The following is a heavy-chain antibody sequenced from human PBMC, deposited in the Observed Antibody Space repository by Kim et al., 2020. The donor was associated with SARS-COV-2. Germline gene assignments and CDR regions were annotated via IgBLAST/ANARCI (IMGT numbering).Heavy chain of an antibody. CDR2: ISGSGGST. V-gene: IGHV3-23*01. CDR3: AKLRLWEPSGAGEDY. Sequence: GGSLRLSCAASGFTFSSYAMSWVRRAPGKGLEWVSAISGSGGSTYYADSVKDRFTISRDNSKNTLYLQMNNLRAEDTAIYYCAKLRLWEPSGAGEDYWGQGTLVTVSS. J-gene: IGHJ4*02. D-gene: IGHD1-26*01. CDR1: GFTFSSYA.